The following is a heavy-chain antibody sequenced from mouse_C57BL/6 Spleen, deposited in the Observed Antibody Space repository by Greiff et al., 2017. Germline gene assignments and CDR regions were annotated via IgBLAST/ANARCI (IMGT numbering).Heavy chain of an antibody. CDR3: ASMGLREGYFDV. CDR2: FRNKANGYTT. D-gene: IGHD1-1*01. Sequence: EVKLMESGGGLVQPGGSLSLSCAASGFTFTDYYMSWVRQPPGQALEWLGFFRNKANGYTTEYSASVKGRFTNSRDNSQSILYLQMNALRGEDSATYDCASMGLREGYFDVWGTGTTVTVSS. J-gene: IGHJ1*03. CDR1: GFTFTDYY. V-gene: IGHV7-3*01.